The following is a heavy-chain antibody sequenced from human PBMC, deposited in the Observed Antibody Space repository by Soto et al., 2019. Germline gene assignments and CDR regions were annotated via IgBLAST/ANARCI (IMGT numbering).Heavy chain of an antibody. Sequence: QVQLVQSGAEVKKPGSSVKVSCKASGGTFSSYAISWVRQAPGQGLEWMGGIIPIFGTAIYSQKFQGRVTVTADESTSTAYLELSSLRSEDTVAYYCARGGSSGWYPPLGYWGQGTLVTVSS. CDR2: IIPIFGTA. J-gene: IGHJ4*02. V-gene: IGHV1-69*01. CDR3: ARGGSSGWYPPLGY. CDR1: GGTFSSYA. D-gene: IGHD6-19*01.